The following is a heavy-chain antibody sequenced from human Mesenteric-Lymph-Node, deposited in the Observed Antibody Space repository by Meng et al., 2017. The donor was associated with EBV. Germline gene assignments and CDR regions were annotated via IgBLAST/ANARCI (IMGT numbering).Heavy chain of an antibody. J-gene: IGHJ4*02. Sequence: VKAWASLIISCDVCAGYIMSSVWGGCVHHRPGKGWKWIENICDSVRTNYHRRLKIRVTISVDKSKIELCLIMNSVTAADTCTYCCERFDRYTMGRGDYWGQGTLVTVSS. V-gene: IGHV4-4*01. CDR1: AGYIMSSVW. CDR3: ERFDRYTMGRGDY. CDR2: ICDSVRT. D-gene: IGHD3-10*01.